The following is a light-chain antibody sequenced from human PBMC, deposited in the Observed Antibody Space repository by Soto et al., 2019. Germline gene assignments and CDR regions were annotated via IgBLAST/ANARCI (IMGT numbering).Light chain of an antibody. Sequence: QSALTQPASVSGSPRQSITISCTGTNTDVGSYNLVSWFQQHPGKAPKLVIYEVTKRPSGVSDRFSGSKSGNTASLTISGLQTEDEADYYCTSYTRSPHYVFGTGTKVTVL. CDR1: NTDVGSYNL. J-gene: IGLJ1*01. CDR3: TSYTRSPHYV. V-gene: IGLV2-14*02. CDR2: EVT.